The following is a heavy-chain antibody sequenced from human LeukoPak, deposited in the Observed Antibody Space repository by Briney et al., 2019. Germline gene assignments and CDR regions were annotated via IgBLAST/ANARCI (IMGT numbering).Heavy chain of an antibody. V-gene: IGHV3-9*01. CDR1: GFTLDDYA. CDR2: ISWNSGSI. CDR3: AKTRFPAAEIDY. Sequence: GRSLRLSCAASGFTLDDYAMHWVRQAPGKGLEWVSGISWNSGSIGYADSVKGRFTISRDNAKNSLYLQMNSLRAEDTALYYCAKTRFPAAEIDYWGQGTLVTVSS. J-gene: IGHJ4*02. D-gene: IGHD2-2*01.